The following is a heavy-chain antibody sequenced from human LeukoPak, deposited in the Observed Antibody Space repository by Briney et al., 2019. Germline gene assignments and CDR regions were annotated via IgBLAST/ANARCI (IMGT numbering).Heavy chain of an antibody. CDR3: ARGGWEPDY. CDR1: GGSFSGYY. V-gene: IGHV4-59*01. Sequence: SGTLSLTCAVYGGSFSGYYWSWIRQPPGKGLEWIGYIYYSGSTNYNPSLKSRVTISVDTSKNQFSLKLSSVTAADTAVYYCARGGWEPDYWGQGTLVTVSS. J-gene: IGHJ4*02. D-gene: IGHD1-26*01. CDR2: IYYSGST.